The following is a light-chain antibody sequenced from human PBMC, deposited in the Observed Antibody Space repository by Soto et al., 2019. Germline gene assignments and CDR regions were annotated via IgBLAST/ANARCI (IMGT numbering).Light chain of an antibody. V-gene: IGLV4-69*01. J-gene: IGLJ3*02. CDR2: VNSDGSH. CDR1: SMHRYYA. CDR3: QTWGAGIRV. Sequence: QPVLTQSPSASASLGASVKLTCTLSSMHRYYAIAWHQQQPEKGPRYLMKVNSDGSHTKGDGIPDRFSGSSSGAERYLTISSLQSEDEADYYCQTWGAGIRVFGGGTKVTVL.